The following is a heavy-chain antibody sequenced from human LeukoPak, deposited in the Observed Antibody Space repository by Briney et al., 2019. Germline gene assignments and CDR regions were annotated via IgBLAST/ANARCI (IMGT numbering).Heavy chain of an antibody. V-gene: IGHV4-59*12. CDR2: IYYSGST. CDR1: GGSISSYY. CDR3: ARTVSSISGFDP. Sequence: SETLSLTCTVSGGSISSYYWSWIRQPPGKGLEWIGSIYYSGSTYYNPSLKSRVTISVDTSKNQFSLKLSSVTAADTAVYYCARTVSSISGFDPWGQGTLVTVSS. D-gene: IGHD6-13*01. J-gene: IGHJ5*02.